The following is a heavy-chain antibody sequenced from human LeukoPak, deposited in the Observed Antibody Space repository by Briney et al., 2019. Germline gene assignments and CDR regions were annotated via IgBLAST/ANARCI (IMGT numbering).Heavy chain of an antibody. V-gene: IGHV3-33*06. J-gene: IGHJ4*02. Sequence: GRSLRLSCAVSGFTFSSYGMYWVRQAPGKGLEWVAVISYDGSKKYYADSVKGRFTISRDNSKNTLYLEMNSLRVEDTAVYYCAKDEGYFEYWGQGTLVTVSS. CDR3: AKDEGYFEY. CDR2: ISYDGSKK. CDR1: GFTFSSYG.